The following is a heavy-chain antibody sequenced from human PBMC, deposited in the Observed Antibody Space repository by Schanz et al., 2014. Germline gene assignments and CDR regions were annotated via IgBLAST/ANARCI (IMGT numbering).Heavy chain of an antibody. CDR3: ARRITGTHHNPYYHGMDV. V-gene: IGHV3-53*01. CDR2: VYMSAAST. Sequence: EVQLVESGGGLIQPGGSLRLSCAVSGFTVSSNYMSWVRQAPGKGLEWVSTVYMSAASTRYADSVKGRFIISRDNSKNALYLQMNSLRAEDTAVYYCARRITGTHHNPYYHGMDVWGQGTTVTVSS. CDR1: GFTVSSNY. D-gene: IGHD1-20*01. J-gene: IGHJ6*02.